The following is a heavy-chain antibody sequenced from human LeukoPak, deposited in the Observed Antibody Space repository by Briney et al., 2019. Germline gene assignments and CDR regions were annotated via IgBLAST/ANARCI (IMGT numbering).Heavy chain of an antibody. CDR2: IYHSGST. Sequence: GGSXXSGGXSXSWIRQPPGKGLEWIVYIYHSGSTYYNPSLKSRVTISVYRSKNQFSLKLSSVTAADTAVYYCARYYDSSGYDYWGQGTLVTVSS. CDR3: ARYYDSSGYDY. J-gene: IGHJ4*02. CDR1: GGSXXSGGXS. D-gene: IGHD3-22*01. V-gene: IGHV4-30-2*01.